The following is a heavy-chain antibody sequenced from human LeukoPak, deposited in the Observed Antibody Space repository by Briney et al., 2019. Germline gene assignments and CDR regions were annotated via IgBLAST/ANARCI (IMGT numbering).Heavy chain of an antibody. CDR1: GGSISSSNW. V-gene: IGHV4-4*02. CDR2: IYHSGST. J-gene: IGHJ4*02. Sequence: PSETLSLTCAVSGGSISSSNWWSWVRQPPGQGLEWIGEIYHSGSTNYNPSLKSRVTISVDKSKNQFSLKLSSVTAADTAVYYCATYSSGWFTFDYWGQGTLVTVSS. CDR3: ATYSSGWFTFDY. D-gene: IGHD6-19*01.